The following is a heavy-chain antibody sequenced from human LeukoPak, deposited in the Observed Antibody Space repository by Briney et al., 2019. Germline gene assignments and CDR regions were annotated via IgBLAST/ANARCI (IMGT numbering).Heavy chain of an antibody. J-gene: IGHJ4*02. CDR2: INHSGST. V-gene: IGHV4-34*01. D-gene: IGHD1-14*01. CDR1: GGSFSGYY. CDR3: ARGPNRPIRLDY. Sequence: SETLSLTCAVYGGSFSGYYWSWIRQPPGKGLEWIGEINHSGSTNYNPSLKSRVTISVDTSKNQFSLKLSSVTAADTAVYYCARGPNRPIRLDYWGRRTLVTVSS.